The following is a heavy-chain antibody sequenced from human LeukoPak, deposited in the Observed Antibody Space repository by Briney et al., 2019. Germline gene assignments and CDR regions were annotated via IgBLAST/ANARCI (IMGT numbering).Heavy chain of an antibody. V-gene: IGHV7-4-1*02. CDR1: GYTFISYA. CDR2: INTNTGNP. Sequence: GASVKVSCKASGYTFISYAMNWVRQAPGQGLEWMGWINTNTGNPTYAQGFTGRFVFSLDTSVSTAYLQISSLQAEDTAVYYCARSNNDGDYLGVGFDYWGQGTLVTVSP. J-gene: IGHJ4*02. CDR3: ARSNNDGDYLGVGFDY. D-gene: IGHD4-17*01.